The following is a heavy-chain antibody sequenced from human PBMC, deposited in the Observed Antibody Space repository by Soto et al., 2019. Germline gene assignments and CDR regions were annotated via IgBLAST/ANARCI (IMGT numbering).Heavy chain of an antibody. Sequence: SETLSLTCAVYGGSFRGYYWSWIRQPPGKGLEWIGEINHSGSTNYNPSLKSRVTISVDTSKNQFSLKLSSVTAADTAVYYCARGGRFYGSGSYYSYYYGMDVWGQGTTDTVSS. CDR2: INHSGST. CDR1: GGSFRGYY. CDR3: ARGGRFYGSGSYYSYYYGMDV. J-gene: IGHJ6*02. V-gene: IGHV4-34*01. D-gene: IGHD3-10*01.